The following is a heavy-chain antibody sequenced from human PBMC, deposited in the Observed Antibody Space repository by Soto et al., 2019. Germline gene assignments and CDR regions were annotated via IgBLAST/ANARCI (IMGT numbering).Heavy chain of an antibody. CDR1: GFTFSSYG. J-gene: IGHJ4*02. D-gene: IGHD3-22*01. Sequence: QVQLVESGGGVVQPGRSLRLSCAASGFTFSSYGMHWVRQAPGKGLEWVAVISYDGSNKYYADSVKGRFTISRDNSKNTLYLQMNSLRAEDTAVYYCAKEPGRDSSGYYYRVIDYWGQGTLVTVSS. CDR3: AKEPGRDSSGYYYRVIDY. CDR2: ISYDGSNK. V-gene: IGHV3-30*18.